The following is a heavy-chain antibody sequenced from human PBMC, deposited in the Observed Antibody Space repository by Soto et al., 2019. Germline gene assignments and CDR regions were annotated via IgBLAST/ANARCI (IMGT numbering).Heavy chain of an antibody. Sequence: EVQLVESGGGLIQPGGSLRLSCAVSGFTVSNNYMSWVRQAPGKGLEGVSVIYSGGYTAYGDSVKGRFTISRDNSKNTLYLKKKGLRAAGRAVYFGAAQPGGGGYWGQGTLVTVSS. CDR1: GFTVSNNY. D-gene: IGHD3-10*01. J-gene: IGHJ4*02. V-gene: IGHV3-53*01. CDR3: AAQPGGGGY. CDR2: IYSGGYT.